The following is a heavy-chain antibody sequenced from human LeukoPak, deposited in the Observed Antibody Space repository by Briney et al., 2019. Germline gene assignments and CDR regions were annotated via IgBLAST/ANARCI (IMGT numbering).Heavy chain of an antibody. CDR2: ISGSDGSI. J-gene: IGHJ6*03. CDR1: GFTLKNYA. V-gene: IGHV3-23*01. D-gene: IGHD2-8*02. CDR3: ARSLLVSFYYYMHV. Sequence: GGSLRLSCAASGFTLKNYAMSWVRQAPGKGLEWVSGISGSDGSIYYADSVKGRFTLSRDNSKNTLHLQMNSLRAEDTAVYYCARSLLVSFYYYMHVWGTGTTVTVSS.